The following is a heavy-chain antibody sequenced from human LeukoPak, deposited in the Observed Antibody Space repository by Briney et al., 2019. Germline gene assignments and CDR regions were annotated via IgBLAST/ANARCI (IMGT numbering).Heavy chain of an antibody. CDR1: GGSVSSGSYY. Sequence: SETLSLTCTVSGGSVSSGSYYWRWVRQPPGKGLEWLGYIYYSGSTNYNPSLKSRVTISVDTSKNQFSLKLSSVTAADTAVYYCARLYCSSTSCYVGGYFDYWGQGTLVTVSS. CDR3: ARLYCSSTSCYVGGYFDY. D-gene: IGHD2-2*01. V-gene: IGHV4-61*01. CDR2: IYYSGST. J-gene: IGHJ4*02.